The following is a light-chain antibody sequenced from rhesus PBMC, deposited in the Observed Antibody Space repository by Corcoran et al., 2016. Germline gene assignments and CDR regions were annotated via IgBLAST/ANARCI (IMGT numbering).Light chain of an antibody. CDR3: QHGYGTPLT. CDR2: KAS. J-gene: IGKJ4*01. V-gene: IGKV1-74*01. CDR1: ENVNNY. Sequence: DIQMTQSPSSLSASVGDRVTITCRASENVNNYLNWYQQKQGKGPKLLIYKASPLQSGGPSRFSGSGSGTDYPFTISSLQPEDVATYYCQHGYGTPLTFGGGTKVEIK.